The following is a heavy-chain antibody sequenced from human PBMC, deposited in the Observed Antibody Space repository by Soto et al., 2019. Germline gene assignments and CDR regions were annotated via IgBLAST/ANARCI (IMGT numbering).Heavy chain of an antibody. CDR2: ISGRSES. D-gene: IGHD6-25*01. CDR1: GFTFSTYS. J-gene: IGHJ6*02. CDR3: AREDAAWPLAYGLDV. V-gene: IGHV3-21*01. Sequence: GGSLRLSCLGSGFTFSTYSINWVRQAPGKGLEWVSSISGRSESYYADSVKSRFTISGDNAKNSVSLQMNSRRAEDTAVYYWAREDAAWPLAYGLDVWGQGTTVTVSS.